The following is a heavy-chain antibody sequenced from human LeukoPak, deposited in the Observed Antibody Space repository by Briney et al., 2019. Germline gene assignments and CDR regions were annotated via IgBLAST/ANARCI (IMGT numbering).Heavy chain of an antibody. V-gene: IGHV3-64*01. CDR1: GFTFSSYA. J-gene: IGHJ6*02. D-gene: IGHD5-12*01. CDR2: ISSNGGST. Sequence: GGSLRLSCAASGFTFSSYAMHWVRQAPGKGLEYVSAISSNGGSTYYANSVKGRFTISRDNSKNTLYLQMGSLRAEDMAVYYCARGLSGEISYYHYGMDVWGQGTTVTVSS. CDR3: ARGLSGEISYYHYGMDV.